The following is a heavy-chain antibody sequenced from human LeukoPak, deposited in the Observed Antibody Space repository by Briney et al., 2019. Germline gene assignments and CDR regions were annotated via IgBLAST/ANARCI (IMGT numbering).Heavy chain of an antibody. J-gene: IGHJ4*02. D-gene: IGHD4-17*01. CDR1: GFTFSSYG. CDR3: ARGRASDYGDYLFDY. CDR2: IWYDGSNK. Sequence: GGSLRLSCAASGFTFSSYGMHWVRQAPGKGLEWVAVIWYDGSNKYYADSVKGRFTISRDNSKNTLYLQMNSLRAEDTAVYYCARGRASDYGDYLFDYWGQGTLVTVSS. V-gene: IGHV3-33*01.